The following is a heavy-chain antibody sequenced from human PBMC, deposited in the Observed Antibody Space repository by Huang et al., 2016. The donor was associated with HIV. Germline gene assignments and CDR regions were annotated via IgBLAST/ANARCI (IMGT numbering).Heavy chain of an antibody. CDR1: GGSIRSDNYY. J-gene: IGHJ4*02. CDR3: ARLPGSITMIRGVITDPY. D-gene: IGHD3-10*01. CDR2: IYYSGST. Sequence: QLQLQESGPGLVKPSETLSLTCTVSGGSIRSDNYYWGWIRQPPGKGLEWIGGIYYSGSTDYNPSLKRRVTITVDTSKNHFSLRMRSVTAADTAVYYCARLPGSITMIRGVITDPYWGQGTLVTVSS. V-gene: IGHV4-39*02.